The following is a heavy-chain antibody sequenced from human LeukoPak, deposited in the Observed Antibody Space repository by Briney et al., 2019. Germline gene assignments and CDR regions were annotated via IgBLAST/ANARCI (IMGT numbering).Heavy chain of an antibody. CDR3: ARLPIRYFDWLPNGFDP. CDR1: GGSFSGYY. V-gene: IGHV4-34*01. J-gene: IGHJ5*02. Sequence: PSETLSLTCAVYGGSFSGYYWSWIRQPPGKGLEWIGEINHSGSTNYNPSLKSRVTISVDTSKNQFSLKLSSVTAADTAVYYCARLPIRYFDWLPNGFDPWGQGTLVTVSS. D-gene: IGHD3-9*01. CDR2: INHSGST.